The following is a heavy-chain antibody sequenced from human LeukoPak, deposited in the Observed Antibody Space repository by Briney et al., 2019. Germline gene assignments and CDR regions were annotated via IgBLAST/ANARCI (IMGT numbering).Heavy chain of an antibody. CDR1: GFTFSSYG. D-gene: IGHD6-13*01. CDR3: ARDVAAPTRISFDY. CDR2: IRYDGSNK. J-gene: IGHJ4*02. Sequence: GGSLRLSCAASGFTFSSYGMHWVRQAPGKGLEWVAFIRYDGSNKYYADSVKGRFTISRDNAKNSLYLQMNSLRAEDTAVYYCARDVAAPTRISFDYWGQGTLVTVSS. V-gene: IGHV3-30*02.